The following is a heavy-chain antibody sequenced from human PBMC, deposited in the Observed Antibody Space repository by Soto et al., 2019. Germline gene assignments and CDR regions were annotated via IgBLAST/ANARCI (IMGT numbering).Heavy chain of an antibody. CDR2: MYQAGSV. Sequence: QLQLQESGSGLVKPSQTLSLTCNVSGGSVNSGTYSWSWLRQPPGKGLEWIGYMYQAGSVHYNPSLKNRVTISVDGSKNQYSLNLTSVTAADTAVYYCANFVVGPATLPYWGPGMLVTVSS. CDR3: ANFVVGPATLPY. D-gene: IGHD2-15*01. V-gene: IGHV4-30-2*01. CDR1: GGSVNSGTYS. J-gene: IGHJ4*02.